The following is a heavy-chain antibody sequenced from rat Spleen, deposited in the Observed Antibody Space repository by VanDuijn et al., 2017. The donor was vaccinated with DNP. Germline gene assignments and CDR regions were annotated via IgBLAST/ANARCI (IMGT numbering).Heavy chain of an antibody. CDR3: VRWNSGHFDY. V-gene: IGHV5-22*01. D-gene: IGHD4-3*01. CDR1: GFTFSAYY. Sequence: EVQLVESGGGLVQPGRSLKLSCAASGFTFSAYYMAWVRQAPAKGLEWVAYIGSAAYAPYYGDSVKGRFTISRDNAKNTLYLQMISLRSEDMATYYCVRWNSGHFDYWGQGVMVTVSS. CDR2: IGSAAYAP. J-gene: IGHJ2*01.